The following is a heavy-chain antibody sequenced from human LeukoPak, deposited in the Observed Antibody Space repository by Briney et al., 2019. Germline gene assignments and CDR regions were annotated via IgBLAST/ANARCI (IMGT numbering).Heavy chain of an antibody. J-gene: IGHJ4*02. V-gene: IGHV1-18*01. CDR3: TRDLPGRYFDSSGYFYPYYFDY. CDR2: ISVYNGNT. D-gene: IGHD3-22*01. CDR1: GYTFTSYG. Sequence: ASGKVSCKASGYTFTSYGISWVRQAPGQGLEWMGWISVYNGNTEYSQKLQGRVTMTTDTSTDTAYMELSSLRSDDTAMYFCTRDLPGRYFDSSGYFYPYYFDYWGQGTLVTVSS.